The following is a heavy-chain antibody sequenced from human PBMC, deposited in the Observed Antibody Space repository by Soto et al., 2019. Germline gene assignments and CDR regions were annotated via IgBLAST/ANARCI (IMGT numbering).Heavy chain of an antibody. CDR1: GDSISSSS. V-gene: IGHV4-59*08. CDR3: ARHTYSSSTDFYCDY. J-gene: IGHJ4*02. Sequence: TLSLTCSVSGDSISSSSWSWVRQPPGKGLEWIGYISYTGSTNYNPSLKRRVTMSLDTSKNQFSLNLSSVTAADAALYYCARHTYSSSTDFYCDYWGLGTLVTVSS. CDR2: ISYTGST. D-gene: IGHD5-18*01.